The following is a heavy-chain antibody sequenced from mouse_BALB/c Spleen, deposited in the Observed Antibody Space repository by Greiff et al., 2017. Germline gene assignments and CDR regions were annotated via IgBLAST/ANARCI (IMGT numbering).Heavy chain of an antibody. J-gene: IGHJ3*01. V-gene: IGHV14-4*02. CDR2: IDPENGDT. CDR1: GFNINDYY. CDR3: KMEGPFAY. Sequence: EVQLQQSGAELVRSGASVKLSCTASGFNINDYYMHWVKQRPEQGLEWIGWIDPENGDTEYAPKFQGKATMTADTSSNTAYLQLSSLTSEDTAVYYCKMEGPFAYWGQGTLVTVSA. D-gene: IGHD2-3*01.